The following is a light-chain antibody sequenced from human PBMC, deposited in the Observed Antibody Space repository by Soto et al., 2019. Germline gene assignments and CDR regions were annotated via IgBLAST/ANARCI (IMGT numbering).Light chain of an antibody. CDR1: QSVSGY. V-gene: IGKV1-39*01. J-gene: IGKJ5*01. CDR2: AAS. Sequence: IHMTQSPSSLSASVGYVVTITCRTSQSVSGYLNWYQQEPGKAPKLLIYAASSLQSGVPSRFSGSGSGTDFTLTISSLQPEDFATYYCQQANCFPITFGQGARLEIK. CDR3: QQANCFPIT.